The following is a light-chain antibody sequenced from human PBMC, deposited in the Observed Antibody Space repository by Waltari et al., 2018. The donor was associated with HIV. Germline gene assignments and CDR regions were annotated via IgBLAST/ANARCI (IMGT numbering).Light chain of an antibody. V-gene: IGKV4-1*01. J-gene: IGKJ4*01. CDR3: HQYFSSPLT. CDR1: QSVLYSSNNKNY. Sequence: DIVMTQSPDSLAVSLGDRATFNCASSQSVLYSSNNKNYLGWYQVRSGQPPRCLISWSATRESGVPDRFCGSGSGTNFTLTITGLQAEEVATYYCHQYFSSPLTFGGGTTVEI. CDR2: WSA.